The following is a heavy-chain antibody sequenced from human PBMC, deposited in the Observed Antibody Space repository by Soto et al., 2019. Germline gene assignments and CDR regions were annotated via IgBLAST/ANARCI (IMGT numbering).Heavy chain of an antibody. Sequence: PSETLSLTCTVSGASINNANYYWGWIRQPPGKGLEWIGYIYYSGSTYYNPSLKSRVTISVGTSKNQFSLKLNSVTAADTAVYYCARVVGCSGGSCYFDYFDYWGQGTLVTVSS. D-gene: IGHD2-15*01. J-gene: IGHJ4*02. V-gene: IGHV4-30-4*01. CDR2: IYYSGST. CDR1: GASINNANYY. CDR3: ARVVGCSGGSCYFDYFDY.